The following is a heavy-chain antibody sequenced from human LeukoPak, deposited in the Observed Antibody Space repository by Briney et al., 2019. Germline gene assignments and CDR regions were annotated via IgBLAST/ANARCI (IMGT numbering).Heavy chain of an antibody. CDR3: ARAVPGTMIVVVIGAFFDY. CDR2: INHSGST. Sequence: SETLSLTCAVYGGSFSGYYWSWIRQPPGKGLEWIGEINHSGSTNYNPSLKSRLTISVDTSKNQFSLKLSSVTAADTAVYYCARAVPGTMIVVVIGAFFDYWGQGTLVTVSS. D-gene: IGHD3-22*01. J-gene: IGHJ4*02. V-gene: IGHV4-34*01. CDR1: GGSFSGYY.